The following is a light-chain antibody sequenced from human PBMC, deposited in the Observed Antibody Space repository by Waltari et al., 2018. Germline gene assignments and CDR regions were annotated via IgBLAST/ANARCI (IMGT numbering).Light chain of an antibody. J-gene: IGLJ2*01. CDR3: CSNVGSSVF. CDR2: EGN. V-gene: IGLV2-23*03. Sequence: QSALTQPASVSGSPGQSITISGTGFNSNVGSYNLVSWYQKHPGKAPKLLIYEGNRRPSGVSNRFSGSKSDNTASLTLSGLQAEDEADYYCCSNVGSSVFFGGGTKLTVL. CDR1: NSNVGSYNL.